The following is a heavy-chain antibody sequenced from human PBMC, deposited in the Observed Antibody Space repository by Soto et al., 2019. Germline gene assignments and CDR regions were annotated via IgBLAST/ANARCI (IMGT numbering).Heavy chain of an antibody. J-gene: IGHJ4*02. CDR1: GFTFSSYA. D-gene: IGHD3-3*01. Sequence: EVQLLESGGGLVQPGGSLRLSCAASGFTFSSYAMSWVRQAPGKGLEWVSAISGSGGSTYYADSVKGRFTISRDNSKNTLYLQMNSLRAEDTAVYYCAKDDPSFYDFWSGYPYYFDYWGQGPLVTVSS. CDR2: ISGSGGST. CDR3: AKDDPSFYDFWSGYPYYFDY. V-gene: IGHV3-23*01.